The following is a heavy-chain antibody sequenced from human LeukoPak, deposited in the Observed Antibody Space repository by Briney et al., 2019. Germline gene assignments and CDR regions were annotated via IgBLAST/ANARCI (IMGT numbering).Heavy chain of an antibody. CDR1: GFTFSSYA. CDR3: AKDLIYYGSGSYAGFDY. Sequence: PGGSLRLSCAASGFTFSSYAMSWVRQAPGKGLEWVSAISGSGGSTYYADSVKGRFTISRDNSKNTLYLQMNSLRAEDTAVYYCAKDLIYYGSGSYAGFDYWGQGTLVTVSS. V-gene: IGHV3-23*01. D-gene: IGHD3-10*01. J-gene: IGHJ4*02. CDR2: ISGSGGST.